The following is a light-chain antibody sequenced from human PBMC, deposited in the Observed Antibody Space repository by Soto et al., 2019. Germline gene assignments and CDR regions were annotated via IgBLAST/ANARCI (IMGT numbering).Light chain of an antibody. CDR2: AAS. CDR3: QKYSSVPV. J-gene: IGKJ3*01. CDR1: QGIRNY. Sequence: DIQMTQSPTSLSASVGDRVTITCRASQGIRNYVAWYQQIPGKAPKLLIYAASTLQSGVPSRFSGSGSGTHFSPPISGLQPEDVATYSCQKYSSVPVFGPGTKVEIK. V-gene: IGKV1-27*01.